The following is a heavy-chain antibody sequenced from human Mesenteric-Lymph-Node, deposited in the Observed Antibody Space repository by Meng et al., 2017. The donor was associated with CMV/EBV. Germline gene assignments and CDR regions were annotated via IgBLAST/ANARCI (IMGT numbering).Heavy chain of an antibody. D-gene: IGHD6-6*01. V-gene: IGHV3-11*04. CDR1: GFSFSDYY. J-gene: IGHJ5*02. CDR3: ARRRYGSPSNWFDP. CDR2: ISRTDTLV. Sequence: GGSLRLSCATSGFSFSDYYMNWVRQAPGKGLEWVSYISRTDTLVYYADSVKGRFTVSRDNAKNLLYLQMNSLRAEDTAVYYCARRRYGSPSNWFDPWGQGTLVTVSS.